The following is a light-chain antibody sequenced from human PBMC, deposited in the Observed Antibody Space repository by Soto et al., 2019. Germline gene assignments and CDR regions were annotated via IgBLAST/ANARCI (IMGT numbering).Light chain of an antibody. V-gene: IGKV2-30*01. CDR2: KAS. Sequence: VVMTQSPLSLPVTLGQPASISCRSSRSLVYSDGNAYLNWFQQRPGQSPRRLIYKASNRDSGVPDRCSGSGSGTDFTLQINRVEAEDVGVYYCMQGTHWPPTFGRGNRVEI. CDR1: RSLVYSDGNAY. J-gene: IGKJ1*01. CDR3: MQGTHWPPT.